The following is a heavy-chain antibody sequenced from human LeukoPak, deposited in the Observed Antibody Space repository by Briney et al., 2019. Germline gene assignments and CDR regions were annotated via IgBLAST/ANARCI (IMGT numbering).Heavy chain of an antibody. D-gene: IGHD4-11*01. J-gene: IGHJ6*03. CDR3: ARGRATTVPFYYYYYMDV. CDR1: GFTLSSYW. V-gene: IGHV3-74*01. Sequence: GGSLRLSCVASGFTLSSYWMHWVRRVPGTGLVWVSSINSVGSNTNYADSVKGRFTISRDNAKNTVYLQINSLRAEDTAVYYCARGRATTVPFYYYYYMDVWGKGTTVTV. CDR2: INSVGSNT.